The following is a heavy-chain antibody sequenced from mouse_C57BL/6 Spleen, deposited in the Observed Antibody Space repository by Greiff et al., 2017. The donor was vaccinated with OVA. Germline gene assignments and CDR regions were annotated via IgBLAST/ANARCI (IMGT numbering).Heavy chain of an antibody. CDR2: ISRGSGTI. Sequence: EVQLVESGGGLVKPGGSLKLSCAASGFTFSDYGMHWVRQAPEKGLEWVAYISRGSGTIYYTDTVKGRFTISRDTAKNTRFLQMTSLRSEDTAMYYCERQGAMDYWGQGTSVTVSS. V-gene: IGHV5-17*01. CDR3: ERQGAMDY. CDR1: GFTFSDYG. J-gene: IGHJ4*01.